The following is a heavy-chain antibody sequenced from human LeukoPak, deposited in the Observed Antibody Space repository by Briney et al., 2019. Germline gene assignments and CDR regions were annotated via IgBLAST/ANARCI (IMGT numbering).Heavy chain of an antibody. D-gene: IGHD3-9*01. V-gene: IGHV4-31*03. CDR3: ARERPSYYDILTGYYPRSLPYYFDY. CDR1: GGSISSGGYY. Sequence: PSPTLSLTCTVSGGSISSGGYYWSWIRQHPGKGLEWISDIYYSGITDYTPSVKSRVTISVDTSKNQFSLKLSSVTAADTAVYYCARERPSYYDILTGYYPRSLPYYFDYWGQGTLVTVSS. CDR2: IYYSGIT. J-gene: IGHJ4*02.